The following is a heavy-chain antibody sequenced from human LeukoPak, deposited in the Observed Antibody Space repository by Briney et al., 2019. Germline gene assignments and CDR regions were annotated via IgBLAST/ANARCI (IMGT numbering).Heavy chain of an antibody. CDR3: AKEYVERWLVRGYFDY. CDR1: GFTFDDYG. Sequence: GGSLRLSCAASGFTFDDYGMSWVRQAPGKGLEWVSGINWNGGSTGYADSVKGRFTISRDNAKNTLYLQMNSLRAEDTAVYYCAKEYVERWLVRGYFDYWGQGTLVTVSS. CDR2: INWNGGST. D-gene: IGHD6-19*01. V-gene: IGHV3-20*04. J-gene: IGHJ4*02.